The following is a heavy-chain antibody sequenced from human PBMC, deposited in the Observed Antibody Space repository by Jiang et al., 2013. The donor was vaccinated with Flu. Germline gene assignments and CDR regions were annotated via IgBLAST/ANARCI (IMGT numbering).Heavy chain of an antibody. Sequence: YWGWIRQPPGKGLEWIGSIYYSGSTYYNPSLKSRVTISVDTSKNQFSLKLSSVTAADTAVYYCARLGERITIFGVVSPPYYFDYWGQGTLVTVSS. J-gene: IGHJ4*02. CDR1: Y. CDR3: ARLGERITIFGVVSPPYYFDY. CDR2: IYYSGST. D-gene: IGHD3-3*01. V-gene: IGHV4-39*01.